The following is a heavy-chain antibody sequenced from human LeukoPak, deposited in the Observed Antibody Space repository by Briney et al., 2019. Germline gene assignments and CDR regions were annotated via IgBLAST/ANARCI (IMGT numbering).Heavy chain of an antibody. J-gene: IGHJ5*02. V-gene: IGHV3-7*01. CDR3: VRGGESTWS. CDR2: IRQDGSKI. Sequence: GGSLRLSCAASGFTFSTYWMSWVRQAPGKGLEWVANIRQDGSKIYYVDSVKGRFTISRDDAKNTLYLQMNSLRAEDTAVYYCVRGGESTWSWGQGTLVTVSS. D-gene: IGHD2-15*01. CDR1: GFTFSTYW.